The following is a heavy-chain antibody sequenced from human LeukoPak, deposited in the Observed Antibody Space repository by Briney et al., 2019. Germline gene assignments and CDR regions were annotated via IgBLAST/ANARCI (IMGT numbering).Heavy chain of an antibody. J-gene: IGHJ6*03. Sequence: GGSLRLSCVASGFTFSSYAMHWVRQTPGKGLEYVPGINSNGGSTHYANSVKGRFTISRDNSKHTLYLQMGSLRTEDTAVYYCARGVVRGVIYYYYYMDVWGKGTTVTISS. CDR2: INSNGGST. CDR3: ARGVVRGVIYYYYYMDV. V-gene: IGHV3-64*01. D-gene: IGHD3-10*01. CDR1: GFTFSSYA.